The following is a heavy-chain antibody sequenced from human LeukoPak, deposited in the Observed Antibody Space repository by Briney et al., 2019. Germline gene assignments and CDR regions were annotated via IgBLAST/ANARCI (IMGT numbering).Heavy chain of an antibody. J-gene: IGHJ5*02. V-gene: IGHV3-21*01. D-gene: IGHD6-19*01. Sequence: KAGGSLRLSCAASGFTFSSYSMNWVRQAPGKGLEWVSSISSSSSYIYYADSVKGRFTISRDNSKNTLYLQMNSLRAEDTAVYYCAKDAFSSGWYNWFDPWGQGTLVTVSS. CDR3: AKDAFSSGWYNWFDP. CDR2: ISSSSSYI. CDR1: GFTFSSYS.